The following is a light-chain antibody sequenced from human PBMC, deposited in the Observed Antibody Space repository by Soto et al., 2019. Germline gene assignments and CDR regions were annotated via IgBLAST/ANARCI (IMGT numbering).Light chain of an antibody. J-gene: IGLJ2*01. V-gene: IGLV1-40*01. Sequence: QAVVTQPPSVSGAPGQTVTISCTGSSSNIGAGYDVHWYQQFPGTAPKLLISGSNNRPSGVPDRFSGSKSGTSASLAITGLQPEDEANYYCQSFDLSLSAVILGGGTMVTVL. CDR1: SSNIGAGYD. CDR2: GSN. CDR3: QSFDLSLSAVI.